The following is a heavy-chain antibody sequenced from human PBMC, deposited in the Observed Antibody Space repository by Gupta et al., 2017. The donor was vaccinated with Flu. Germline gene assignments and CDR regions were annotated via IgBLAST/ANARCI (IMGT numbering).Heavy chain of an antibody. Sequence: EVQLVQSGAEVKKPGESLRISCKISGYSFTTYWISWVRQMPGKGLEWMGRIDPTDSYTNYSPSFQGHVTISTDKSISTAYLQWNSLKASDTAMYYCARGKSSIAPIDYWGQGTLVTVSS. CDR2: IDPTDSYT. J-gene: IGHJ4*02. V-gene: IGHV5-10-1*01. CDR1: GYSFTTYW. D-gene: IGHD6-6*01. CDR3: ARGKSSIAPIDY.